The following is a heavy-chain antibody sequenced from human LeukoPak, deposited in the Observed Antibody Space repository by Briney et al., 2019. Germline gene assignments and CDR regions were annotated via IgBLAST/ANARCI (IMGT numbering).Heavy chain of an antibody. CDR2: IRIKTAGGTT. V-gene: IGHV3-15*05. Sequence: GGSLRLSCAASGFTFINTWMNWVRQAPGKGLEWVGRIRIKTAGGTTEYAAAVNGRLTISRDDSKNTLYVEMNSLKSEDTAVYYCTHGSHSYDISDFDSWGQGTLDSVSS. D-gene: IGHD3-22*01. CDR1: GFTFINTW. J-gene: IGHJ4*02. CDR3: THGSHSYDISDFDS.